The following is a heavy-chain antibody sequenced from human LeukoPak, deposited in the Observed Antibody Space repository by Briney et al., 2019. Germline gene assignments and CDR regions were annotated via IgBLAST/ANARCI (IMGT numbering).Heavy chain of an antibody. Sequence: GASVKVSCKASGGTFSSYAISWVRQAPGQGLEWMGGIIPIFGTANYAQKFQGRVTITADESTSTAYMELSSLRSEDTALYYCAKDMNPWQAVAGTPLQHWGQGTLVTVSS. CDR1: GGTFSSYA. V-gene: IGHV1-69*13. CDR3: AKDMNPWQAVAGTPLQH. CDR2: IIPIFGTA. J-gene: IGHJ1*01. D-gene: IGHD6-19*01.